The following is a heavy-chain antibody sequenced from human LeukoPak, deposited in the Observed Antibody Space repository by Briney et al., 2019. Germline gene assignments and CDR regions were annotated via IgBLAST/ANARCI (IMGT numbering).Heavy chain of an antibody. D-gene: IGHD2-2*01. CDR3: SGRDSSRSPRAY. J-gene: IGHJ4*02. V-gene: IGHV3-7*01. Sequence: GGSLRLSCAASGLTFTDFWMNWVRPAPGRGLEWVANIKPDGSEKYYVDSVKGRFAISRDNAKNEVYLEMNSMRAEDTGVYYCSGRDSSRSPRAYWGQGTLVSVSS. CDR1: GLTFTDFW. CDR2: IKPDGSEK.